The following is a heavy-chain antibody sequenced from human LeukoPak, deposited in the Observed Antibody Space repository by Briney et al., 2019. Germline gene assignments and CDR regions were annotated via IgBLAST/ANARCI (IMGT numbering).Heavy chain of an antibody. CDR3: ASGRYCSSTSCPPIH. D-gene: IGHD2-2*01. J-gene: IGHJ4*02. CDR1: GGSISSSNW. CDR2: IYHSGST. V-gene: IGHV4-4*02. Sequence: SETLSLTCAVSGGSISSSNWWSWVRQPPGKGLEWIGEIYHSGSTNYNPSLKSRVTISVDKSKNQFSLKLSSVTAADTAVYYCASGRYCSSTSCPPIHWGQGTLVTVSS.